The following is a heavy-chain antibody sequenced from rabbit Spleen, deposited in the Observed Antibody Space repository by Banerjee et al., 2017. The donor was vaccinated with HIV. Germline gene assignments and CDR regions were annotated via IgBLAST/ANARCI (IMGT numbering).Heavy chain of an antibody. V-gene: IGHV1S40*01. D-gene: IGHD8-1*01. J-gene: IGHJ6*01. Sequence: QSLEESGGDLVKPGASLTLTCIASGVSFSGDSYMCWVRQAPGKGLEWIGYIDPVFGITYYANWVNGRFSISRENAQNTVFLQMTSLTAADTATYFCARDSGSSFSSYGMDLWGPGTLVTVS. CDR1: GVSFSGDSY. CDR3: ARDSGSSFSSYGMDL. CDR2: IDPVFGIT.